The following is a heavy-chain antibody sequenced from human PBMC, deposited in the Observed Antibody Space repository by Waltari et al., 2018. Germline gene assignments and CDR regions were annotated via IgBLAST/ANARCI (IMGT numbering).Heavy chain of an antibody. CDR2: ISGSGGST. Sequence: EVQLLESGGGLVQPGGSLRLSCAASGFTFSRYAMSWVRQAPGKGLEWVSAISGSGGSTYYADSVKGRFTISRDNSKNTLYLQMNSLRAEDTAVYYCAKVVGYPDYYYYYGMDVWGQGTTVTVSS. CDR1: GFTFSRYA. V-gene: IGHV3-23*01. D-gene: IGHD3-16*02. CDR3: AKVVGYPDYYYYYGMDV. J-gene: IGHJ6*02.